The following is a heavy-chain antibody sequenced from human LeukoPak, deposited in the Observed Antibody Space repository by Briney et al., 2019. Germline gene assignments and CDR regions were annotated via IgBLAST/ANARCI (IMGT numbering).Heavy chain of an antibody. CDR2: IYSGGST. CDR3: ASRATVTTDRFRFDP. CDR1: GFTVSSNY. V-gene: IGHV3-53*01. J-gene: IGHJ5*02. Sequence: PGGSLRLSCAASGFTVSSNYMSWVRQAPGKGLEWVSVIYSGGSTSYADSVKGRFTISRDNSKNTLYLQMNSLRAGDTAVYYCASRATVTTDRFRFDPWGQGTLVTVSS. D-gene: IGHD4-11*01.